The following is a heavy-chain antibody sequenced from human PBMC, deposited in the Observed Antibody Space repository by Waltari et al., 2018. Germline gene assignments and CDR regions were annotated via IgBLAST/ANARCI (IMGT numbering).Heavy chain of an antibody. CDR2: IYYSGST. CDR1: GGSISSSSYY. V-gene: IGHV4-39*07. J-gene: IGHJ4*02. Sequence: QLQLQESGPGLVKPSETLSLTCTVSGGSISSSSYYWGWIRQPPGKGLEWIGSIYYSGSTYYNPSLKSRVTISVDTSKNQFSLKLSSVTAADTALYYCARQEGFSGYYHWGQGTLVTVSS. D-gene: IGHD3-22*01. CDR3: ARQEGFSGYYH.